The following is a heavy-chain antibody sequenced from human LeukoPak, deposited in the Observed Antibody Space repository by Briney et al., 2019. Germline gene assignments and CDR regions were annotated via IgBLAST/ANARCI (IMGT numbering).Heavy chain of an antibody. CDR1: GFTFSIYW. V-gene: IGHV3-7*01. Sequence: GGSLRLSCVASGFTFSIYWMSWVRQAPGRGPEWLAIIKEDGSVIWDVESVRGRFTISRDNAKNSVYLEMNSLRAEVTAVYYCARGSGRQQLEQNYWGQGNLVTVSS. J-gene: IGHJ4*02. CDR3: ARGSGRQQLEQNY. D-gene: IGHD6-13*01. CDR2: IKEDGSVI.